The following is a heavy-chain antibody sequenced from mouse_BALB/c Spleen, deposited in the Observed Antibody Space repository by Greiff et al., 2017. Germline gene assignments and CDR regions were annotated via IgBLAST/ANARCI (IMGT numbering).Heavy chain of an antibody. V-gene: IGHV5-9-3*01. CDR3: ARHGVLRLPFAY. CDR2: ISSGGSYT. Sequence: EVKVVESGGGLVKPGGSLKLSCAASGFTFSSYAMSWVRQTPEKRLEWVATISSGGSYTYYPDSVKGRFTISRDNAKNTLYLQMSSLRSEDTAMYYCARHGVLRLPFAYWGQGTLVTVSA. J-gene: IGHJ3*01. CDR1: GFTFSSYA. D-gene: IGHD1-2*01.